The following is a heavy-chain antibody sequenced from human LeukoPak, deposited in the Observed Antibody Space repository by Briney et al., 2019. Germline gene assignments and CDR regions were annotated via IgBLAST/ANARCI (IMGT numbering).Heavy chain of an antibody. CDR3: AKDMSYYTNFPDV. CDR1: GFIFTTYA. J-gene: IGHJ6*02. CDR2: ISGGGGST. V-gene: IGHV3-23*01. Sequence: GGSLRLSPAASGFIFTTYAMIWVRQAPREGLWWGSTISGGGGSTFSADSVKGRFTIFRVNSKNRLYLQMDCLRAQDTAIYYCAKDMSYYTNFPDVWGQGTTVTVSS. D-gene: IGHD4-11*01.